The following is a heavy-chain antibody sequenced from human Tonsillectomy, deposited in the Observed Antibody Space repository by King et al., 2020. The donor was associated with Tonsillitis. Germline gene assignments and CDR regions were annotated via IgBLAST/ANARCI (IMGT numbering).Heavy chain of an antibody. V-gene: IGHV4-61*02. Sequence: QLQESGPGLVKPSQTLSLTCSVSGGSISRDNDYWNWIRQPAGKGLEWIGRVYTSGITNYNPSLKSRVTMSVDTSKNQFSLKLSSVTAAETAVYYCARGTGRWLPHFDYWGQGILVTVSS. D-gene: IGHD4-23*01. CDR3: ARGTGRWLPHFDY. CDR2: VYTSGIT. CDR1: GGSISRDNDY. J-gene: IGHJ4*02.